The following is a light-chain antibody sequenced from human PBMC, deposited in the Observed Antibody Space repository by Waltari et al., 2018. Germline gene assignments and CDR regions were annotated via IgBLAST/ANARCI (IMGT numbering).Light chain of an antibody. Sequence: DIQMTQSPSTLSASVGDIVTITCWASQSISSWLAWYQQKPGKAPKLLIYDASSLESGVPSRFSGSGSGTEFTLTISSLQPDDFATYYCQQYNSYWTFGQGTKVEIK. V-gene: IGKV1-5*01. CDR1: QSISSW. CDR2: DAS. CDR3: QQYNSYWT. J-gene: IGKJ1*01.